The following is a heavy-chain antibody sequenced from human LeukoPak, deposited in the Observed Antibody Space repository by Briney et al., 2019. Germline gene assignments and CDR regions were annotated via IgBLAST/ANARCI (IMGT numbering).Heavy chain of an antibody. D-gene: IGHD4-17*01. CDR3: ARESHGDFLDY. J-gene: IGHJ4*02. CDR2: IYPGDSDI. Sequence: GESLKISCKGSGYSLISFWIGWVRQMPGKGLEWMGIIYPGDSDIRYSPSFQGQVTISADKSISTAYLQWRSLKASDTAIYYCARESHGDFLDYWGQGTLVTVSS. CDR1: GYSLISFW. V-gene: IGHV5-51*01.